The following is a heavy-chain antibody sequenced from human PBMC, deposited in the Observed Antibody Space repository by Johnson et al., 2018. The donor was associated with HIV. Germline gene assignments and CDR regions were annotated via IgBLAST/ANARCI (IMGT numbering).Heavy chain of an antibody. CDR1: GFTVSSNY. J-gene: IGHJ3*02. V-gene: IGHV3-53*01. D-gene: IGHD1-1*01. Sequence: VQLVESGGGVVQPGRSRRLSCAASGFTVSSNYMSWVRQAPGKGLEWVSVIYSGGSTYYADSVKGRFTISRDNSKNTLYLQMNSLRAEDTAVYYCARVPLDDWHSDAFDIWGQGTMVTVSS. CDR3: ARVPLDDWHSDAFDI. CDR2: IYSGGST.